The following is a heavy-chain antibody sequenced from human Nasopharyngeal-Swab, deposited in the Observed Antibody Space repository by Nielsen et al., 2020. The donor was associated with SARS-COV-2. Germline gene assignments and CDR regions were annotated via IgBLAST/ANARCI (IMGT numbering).Heavy chain of an antibody. Sequence: ASVKVSCKVSGYTLTELSMHWVRQAPGKGLEWMGGFDPEDGETIYAQKFQGRVTMTEDTSTDTAYMELSSLRSEDTAVYYCATVGGGSEILGGMDVWGQGTTVTVSS. CDR1: GYTLTELS. CDR2: FDPEDGET. V-gene: IGHV1-24*01. CDR3: ATVGGGSEILGGMDV. J-gene: IGHJ6*02. D-gene: IGHD3-10*01.